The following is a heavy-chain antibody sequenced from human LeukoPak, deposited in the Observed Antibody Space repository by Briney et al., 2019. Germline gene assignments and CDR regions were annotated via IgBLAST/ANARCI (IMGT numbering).Heavy chain of an antibody. CDR2: INPSGGST. D-gene: IGHD3-22*01. CDR3: AREGYDSSDRATDAFDI. V-gene: IGHV1-46*01. Sequence: ASVKVSCKASGYTFTSYYMHWVRQAPGQGLEWMGIINPSGGSTSYAQKFQGRVTMTRDMSTSTVYMGLSSLRSEDTAVYYCAREGYDSSDRATDAFDIWGQGTMVTVSS. J-gene: IGHJ3*02. CDR1: GYTFTSYY.